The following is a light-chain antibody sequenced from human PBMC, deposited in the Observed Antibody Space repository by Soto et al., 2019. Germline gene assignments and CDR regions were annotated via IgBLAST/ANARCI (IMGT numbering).Light chain of an antibody. V-gene: IGKV1-5*03. J-gene: IGKJ1*01. CDR2: KAS. Sequence: DIQMTQSPSTLSGSGGDRVTMTCLASQTISSWLAWYQQKPGKAPKLLIYKASTLKSGVPSRFSGSGSGTEFTLTISSLQPDDFATYYCQHYNSYSEAFGQGTKVDIK. CDR3: QHYNSYSEA. CDR1: QTISSW.